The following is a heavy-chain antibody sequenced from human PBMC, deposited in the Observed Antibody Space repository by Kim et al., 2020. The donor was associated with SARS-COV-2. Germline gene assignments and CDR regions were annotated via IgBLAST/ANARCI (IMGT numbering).Heavy chain of an antibody. D-gene: IGHD2-15*01. J-gene: IGHJ5*02. V-gene: IGHV4-31*03. CDR2: IYYSGST. CDR1: GGSISSGGYY. Sequence: SETLSLTCTVSGGSISSGGYYWSWIRQHPGKGLEWIGYIYYSGSTYYNPSLKSRVTISVDTSKNQFSLKLSSVTAADTAVYYCARRWWFGRENWFDPWGQGTLVTVSS. CDR3: ARRWWFGRENWFDP.